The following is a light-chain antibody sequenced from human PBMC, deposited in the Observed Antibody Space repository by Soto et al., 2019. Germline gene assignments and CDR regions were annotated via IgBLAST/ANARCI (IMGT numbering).Light chain of an antibody. CDR3: SSYTSSSTGYVL. CDR1: SSDVGGYNY. CDR2: DVS. Sequence: QSALTQPASVSGSPGQSITISCTGTSSDVGGYNYVSWYQQHPGKAPKLMIYDVSNRPSGVSNRFSGSKSGNTSSLTISGVQAEDEADYYCSSYTSSSTGYVLFGGGTKLTVL. J-gene: IGLJ2*01. V-gene: IGLV2-14*01.